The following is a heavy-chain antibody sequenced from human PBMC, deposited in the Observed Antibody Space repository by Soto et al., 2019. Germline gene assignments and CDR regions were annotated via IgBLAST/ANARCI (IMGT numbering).Heavy chain of an antibody. CDR2: MSYDESKK. CDR1: GFRLSSYA. J-gene: IGHJ4*02. CDR3: AKDRRDGDFMHILVVDF. Sequence: GSLRLSCATSGFRLSSYAMHWVRQAPGKGLEWVALMSYDESKKYYADSVKGRFTISRDTSKNTLVLEMNNLRVEDTAVYYCAKDRRDGDFMHILVVDFWGQGALVTVLL. V-gene: IGHV3-30*18. D-gene: IGHD2-15*01.